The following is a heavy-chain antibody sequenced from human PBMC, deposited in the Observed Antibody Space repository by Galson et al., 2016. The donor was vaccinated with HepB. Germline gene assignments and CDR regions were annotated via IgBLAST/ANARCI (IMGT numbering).Heavy chain of an antibody. CDR1: GDAFRKDF. V-gene: IGHV4-4*07. J-gene: IGHJ6*02. D-gene: IGHD3-10*01. Sequence: SETLSLTCTVSGDAFRKDFWTWIRQPAGKGLQWIGRISASGFTNSSTSLKSRVTLSIDTSKSQFSLRLTSVTAADTAVYYCARQSYYYYGVDAWGQGTSVTVS. CDR3: ARQSYYYYGVDA. CDR2: ISASGFT.